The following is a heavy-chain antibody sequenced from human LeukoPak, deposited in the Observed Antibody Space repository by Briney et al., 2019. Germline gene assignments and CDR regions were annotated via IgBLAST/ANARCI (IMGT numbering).Heavy chain of an antibody. CDR1: RFTFSRYW. V-gene: IGHV3-7*01. CDR3: GSPDQPF. D-gene: IGHD2-2*01. Sequence: HPGGSLRLSCASSRFTFSRYWMCWVRQTPGKGLEWVANIKEDGSERYYVDSVKGRFTISRDNAKNSLFLQMNSLRAEDTAVYYCGSPDQPFWGQGTLVTVSP. J-gene: IGHJ4*02. CDR2: IKEDGSER.